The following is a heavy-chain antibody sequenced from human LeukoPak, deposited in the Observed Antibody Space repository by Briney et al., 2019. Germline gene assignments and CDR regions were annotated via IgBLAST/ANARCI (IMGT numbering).Heavy chain of an antibody. D-gene: IGHD2-2*01. Sequence: SETLSLTCTVSGGSISSYYWSWIRQPPGKGLEWIGYIYYSGSTNYNPSLKSRVTISVDTSKNQFSLKLSSVTAADTAVYYCASEVTCSSTSCDYYYYYMDVWGKGTTVTVSS. CDR3: ASEVTCSSTSCDYYYYYMDV. V-gene: IGHV4-59*01. J-gene: IGHJ6*03. CDR2: IYYSGST. CDR1: GGSISSYY.